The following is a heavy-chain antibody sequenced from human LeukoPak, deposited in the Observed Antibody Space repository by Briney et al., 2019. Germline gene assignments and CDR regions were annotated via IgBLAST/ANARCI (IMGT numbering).Heavy chain of an antibody. V-gene: IGHV3-30*04. J-gene: IGHJ4*02. CDR1: GFTFSSYA. D-gene: IGHD6-19*01. CDR3: ARGGYSSGWYARSGFDY. CDR2: ISYDGSNK. Sequence: AGGSLRLSCAASGFTFSSYAMHWVRQAPGKGLEWVAVISYDGSNKYYADSVKGRFTISRDNSKNTLYLQMNSLRAEDTAVYYCARGGYSSGWYARSGFDYWGQGTLVTVSS.